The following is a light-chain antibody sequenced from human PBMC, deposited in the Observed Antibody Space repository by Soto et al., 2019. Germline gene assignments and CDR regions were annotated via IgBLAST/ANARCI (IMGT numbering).Light chain of an antibody. V-gene: IGLV2-11*01. CDR1: SSDVGAYNY. Sequence: QSALTQPRSVSGSPGQSVTISCTGSSSDVGAYNYVSWYQHHPGGAPKLLIYDVNKRPSGVPDRFSGSKSGNTASLTISGLQAEDETDYYCCSYAGTFSYVFGPGTKVTVL. CDR2: DVN. J-gene: IGLJ1*01. CDR3: CSYAGTFSYV.